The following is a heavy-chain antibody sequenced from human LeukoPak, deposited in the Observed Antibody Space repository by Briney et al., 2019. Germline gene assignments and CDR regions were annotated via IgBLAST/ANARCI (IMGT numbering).Heavy chain of an antibody. V-gene: IGHV4-38-2*02. J-gene: IGHJ4*02. CDR2: IYHTGST. Sequence: SETVSLTCTVPGYSISSGFYWGWIRQPPGKGLEWIGYIYHTGSTSYSPSLKSRVTISADTSQNQFSLKLSSVTAADTAVYYCASRKLGNDYWGQGTLVTVSS. D-gene: IGHD7-27*01. CDR1: GYSISSGFY. CDR3: ASRKLGNDY.